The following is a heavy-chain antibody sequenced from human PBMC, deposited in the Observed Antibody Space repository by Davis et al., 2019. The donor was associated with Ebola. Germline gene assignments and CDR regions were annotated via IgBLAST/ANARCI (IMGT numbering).Heavy chain of an antibody. Sequence: ASVPVSCKASGYTFTCYWMHWVRQAPGQGLEWMGIINCSGGGKTYAQKFQGRVTMTRDTSTNTVDMELSSLTSEDTAVYYCARAPGCAGGDCAGYNWFDSWGQGTLVTVSS. CDR2: INCSGGGK. J-gene: IGHJ5*01. CDR1: GYTFTCYW. D-gene: IGHD2-21*01. CDR3: ARAPGCAGGDCAGYNWFDS. V-gene: IGHV1-46*01.